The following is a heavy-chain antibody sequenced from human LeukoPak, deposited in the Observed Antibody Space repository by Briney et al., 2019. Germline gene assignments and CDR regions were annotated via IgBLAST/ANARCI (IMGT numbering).Heavy chain of an antibody. Sequence: GGSLRLSCAASGFTFSSYAMSWVRQAPGKGLEWVSAISGSGGSTYYADSVKGWFTISRDNSKNTLYLQMNSLRAEDTAVYYCAKARGYSYGSEYWGQGTRVTVSS. D-gene: IGHD5-12*01. CDR2: ISGSGGST. J-gene: IGHJ4*02. V-gene: IGHV3-23*01. CDR3: AKARGYSYGSEY. CDR1: GFTFSSYA.